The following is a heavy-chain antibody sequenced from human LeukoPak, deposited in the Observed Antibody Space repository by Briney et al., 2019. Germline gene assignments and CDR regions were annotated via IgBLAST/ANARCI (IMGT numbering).Heavy chain of an antibody. CDR1: GFTFSSYW. Sequence: GGSLRLSCAASGFTFSSYWMHWVRQAPGKGLVWASGISSDGTGTTYTDSVKGQFTISRDNTKNTLYLQLNSLRAEDTAVYYCARDVGKKPDYWGQGTLVTVSS. CDR3: ARDVGKKPDY. D-gene: IGHD1-1*01. V-gene: IGHV3-74*01. J-gene: IGHJ4*02. CDR2: ISSDGTGT.